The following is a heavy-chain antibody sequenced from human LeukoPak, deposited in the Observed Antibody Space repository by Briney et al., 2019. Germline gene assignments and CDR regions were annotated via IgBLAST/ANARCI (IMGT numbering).Heavy chain of an antibody. D-gene: IGHD1-1*01. V-gene: IGHV4-61*01. CDR3: ARDSETETGWYYYGMDV. CDR1: GGSFSSGSYS. J-gene: IGHJ6*02. CDR2: IYYSGST. Sequence: SETLSLTCTVSGGSFSSGSYSWSWIRQPPGKGLEWIGYIYYSGSTSYNPSLRSRVTISVDTSKNQFSLNLTSVTAADTAVYYCARDSETETGWYYYGMDVWGQGTTVTVSS.